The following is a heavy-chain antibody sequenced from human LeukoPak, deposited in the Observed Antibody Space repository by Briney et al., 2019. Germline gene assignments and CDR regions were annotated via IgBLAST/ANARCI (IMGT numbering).Heavy chain of an antibody. CDR2: MIPDSGNT. CDR1: GYVFTSYD. J-gene: IGHJ5*02. D-gene: IGHD1-26*01. V-gene: IGHV1-8*01. Sequence: ASVKVSCKASGYVFTSYDINWARQATGQGLEWMGWMIPDSGNTGYAQKFQGRVTMTRNTSINTAYLELSSLRSDDTAVYYCAVRAGSYWFDPWGQGTLVTVSP. CDR3: AVRAGSYWFDP.